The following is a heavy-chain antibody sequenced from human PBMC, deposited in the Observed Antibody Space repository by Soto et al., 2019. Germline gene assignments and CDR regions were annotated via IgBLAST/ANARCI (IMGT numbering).Heavy chain of an antibody. V-gene: IGHV2-26*01. Sequence: GSGPTLVNPTETLTLTCTVSGFSLSNARMGVSWIRQPPGKALEWLAHIFSNDEKSYSTSLKSRLTISKDTSKSQVVLTMTNMDPVDTATYYCARIDFSYDSNAYYFDYWGQGALVTVSS. CDR2: IFSNDEK. J-gene: IGHJ4*02. CDR1: GFSLSNARMG. CDR3: ARIDFSYDSNAYYFDY. D-gene: IGHD3-22*01.